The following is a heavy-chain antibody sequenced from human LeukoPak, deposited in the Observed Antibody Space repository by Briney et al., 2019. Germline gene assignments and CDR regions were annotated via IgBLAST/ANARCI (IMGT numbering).Heavy chain of an antibody. V-gene: IGHV3-23*01. D-gene: IGHD1-26*01. CDR2: ISGSGVMT. CDR1: GFTFSDYA. CDR3: AKDRSIGTYYTFDH. Sequence: GGSLRLSCAASGFTFSDYAMTCVRHAPGKGLEWVATISGSGVMTYYADSVKGRFTGSGDNSKNTLYLQMSSLTAADTAVYYCAKDRSIGTYYTFDHWGQGTLVTVSS. J-gene: IGHJ4*02.